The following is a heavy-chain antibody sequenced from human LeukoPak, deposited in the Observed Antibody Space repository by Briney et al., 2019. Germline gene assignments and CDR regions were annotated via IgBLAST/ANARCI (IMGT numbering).Heavy chain of an antibody. CDR2: IKQDGSEK. Sequence: GGSLRLSCAASGFTLSSYSMSWVRQAPGKGLEWVANIKQDGSEKYYVDSVKGRFTISRDNAKNSLYLQINSLRAEDTAVYYCARAPRVYGSGITGWGQGTLVTVSS. D-gene: IGHD3-10*01. CDR3: ARAPRVYGSGITG. V-gene: IGHV3-7*04. CDR1: GFTLSSYS. J-gene: IGHJ4*02.